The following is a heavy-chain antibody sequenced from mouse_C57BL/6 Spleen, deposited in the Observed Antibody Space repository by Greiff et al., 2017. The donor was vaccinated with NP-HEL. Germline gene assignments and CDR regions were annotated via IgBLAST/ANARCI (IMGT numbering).Heavy chain of an antibody. D-gene: IGHD2-4*01. CDR3: ARGIYYDYDGGCAY. Sequence: QVQLQQPGTDLVKPGASVKLSCKASGYTFTSYWMHWAKQRPGQGLEWIGNINPSNGGTNYNEKFKSKATLTVDKSSSTAFIHLSSLTSEDSAVYYCARGIYYDYDGGCAYWGQGTLVTVSA. CDR1: GYTFTSYW. V-gene: IGHV1-53*01. J-gene: IGHJ3*01. CDR2: INPSNGGT.